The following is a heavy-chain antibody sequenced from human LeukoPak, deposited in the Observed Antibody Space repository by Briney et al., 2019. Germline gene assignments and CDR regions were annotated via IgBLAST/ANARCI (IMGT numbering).Heavy chain of an antibody. Sequence: SVKVSCKASGGTFSSYAISWVRQAPGQGLEWMGGIIPIFGTANYAQKFQGRVTITADESTSTAYMELSSLRSEDMAVYYCARGSYGDLPAFDYWGQGTLVTVSS. V-gene: IGHV1-69*13. CDR3: ARGSYGDLPAFDY. CDR1: GGTFSSYA. CDR2: IIPIFGTA. J-gene: IGHJ4*02. D-gene: IGHD4-17*01.